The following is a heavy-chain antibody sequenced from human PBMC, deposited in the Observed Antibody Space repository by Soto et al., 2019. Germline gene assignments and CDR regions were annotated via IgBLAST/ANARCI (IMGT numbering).Heavy chain of an antibody. D-gene: IGHD3-3*01. V-gene: IGHV3-23*01. J-gene: IGHJ6*02. CDR3: AKDQGFLEWLPRGGLDV. CDR2: ISSTGGST. CDR1: GFSFRKYV. Sequence: EVQLLESGGGLVQPGESLRLSCAASGFSFRKYVMTWVRQAPGKGLEWVSSISSTGGSTYYADSVKGRFTVSRDNSKNTFYLQMNSLRGEDTALYYCAKDQGFLEWLPRGGLDVWGQGTRVAVS.